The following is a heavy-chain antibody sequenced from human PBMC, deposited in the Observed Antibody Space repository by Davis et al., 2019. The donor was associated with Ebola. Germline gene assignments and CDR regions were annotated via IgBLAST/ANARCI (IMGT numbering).Heavy chain of an antibody. Sequence: GESLKISCAASGFTFSDYYMSWIRQAPGKGLEWVSYITGDGTTTYYADSMKGRFAISRDNAKSSLYLQMNSLRAEDTAVYYCERDMGYSSGTDFDYWGQGTLVTVSS. CDR1: GFTFSDYY. CDR2: ITGDGTTT. D-gene: IGHD2-15*01. J-gene: IGHJ4*02. CDR3: ERDMGYSSGTDFDY. V-gene: IGHV3-11*01.